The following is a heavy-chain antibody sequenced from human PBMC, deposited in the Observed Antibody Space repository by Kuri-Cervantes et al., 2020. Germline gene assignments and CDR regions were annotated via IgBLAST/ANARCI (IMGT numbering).Heavy chain of an antibody. CDR3: AKGYGWGLSPGDY. CDR1: GFTFGDYA. CDR2: IRSKAYGGTT. Sequence: GESLKISCTASGFTFGDYAMSWFRQAPGKGLEWVGFIRSKAYGGTTEYAASVKGRFTISRDNAKNSLYLQMNSLRAEDTALYYCAKGYGWGLSPGDYWGQGTLVTVSS. J-gene: IGHJ4*02. D-gene: IGHD1-26*01. V-gene: IGHV3-49*03.